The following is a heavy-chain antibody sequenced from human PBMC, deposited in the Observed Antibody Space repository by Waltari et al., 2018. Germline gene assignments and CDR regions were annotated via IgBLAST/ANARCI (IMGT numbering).Heavy chain of an antibody. J-gene: IGHJ4*02. CDR2: IYFSRTN. V-gene: IGHV4-39*01. CDR1: GDSIGSSSYY. CDR3: ASKWELFGTVDF. Sequence: QMHLQESGTGLVKPSETLSLICTVPGDSIGSSSYYWDWIRQTRGKGLEWVGRIYFSRTNYYNPSLKSRVTISVDTSKNQFSLGRSSVTAADTAMYYCASKWELFGTVDFLGQGTLVTVSS. D-gene: IGHD1-26*01.